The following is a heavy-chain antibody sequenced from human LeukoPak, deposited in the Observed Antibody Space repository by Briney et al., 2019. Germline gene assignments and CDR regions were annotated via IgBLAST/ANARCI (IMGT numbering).Heavy chain of an antibody. CDR3: ARDPQGSGWYRYYYYYMDV. D-gene: IGHD6-19*01. CDR1: GFTFSSYW. J-gene: IGHJ6*03. Sequence: GGSLRLSCAASGFTFSSYWMHWVRQAPGKGLVGVSRINSDGSSTSYADSVKGRFTISRDNAKNTLYLQMNSLRAEDTAVYYCARDPQGSGWYRYYYYYMDVWGKGTTVTISS. V-gene: IGHV3-74*01. CDR2: INSDGSST.